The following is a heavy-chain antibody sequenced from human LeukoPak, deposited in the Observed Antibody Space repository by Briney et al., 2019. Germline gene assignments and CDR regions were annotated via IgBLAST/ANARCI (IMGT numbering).Heavy chain of an antibody. D-gene: IGHD6-19*01. CDR3: AKFGSSGWYEAGALDY. Sequence: GGSLRLSCAASGFTFSSYAMSWVRQAPGKGLEWVSAISGSGGSTYYADSVKGRFTISRDNSKNTLYLQMNSLRAEDTAVYYCAKFGSSGWYEAGALDYWGQGTLVTVSS. CDR1: GFTFSSYA. J-gene: IGHJ4*02. CDR2: ISGSGGST. V-gene: IGHV3-23*01.